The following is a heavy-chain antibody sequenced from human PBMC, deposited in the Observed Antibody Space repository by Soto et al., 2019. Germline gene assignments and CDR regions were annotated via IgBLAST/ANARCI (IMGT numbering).Heavy chain of an antibody. CDR1: GYTFTSYG. CDR2: ISAYNGNT. CDR3: ARDITMIVVASNWFDP. J-gene: IGHJ5*02. Sequence: GASVKVSCKXSGYTFTSYGISWVRQAPGQGLEWMGWISAYNGNTNYAQKLQGRVTMTTDTSTSTAYMELRSLRSDDTAVYYCARDITMIVVASNWFDPWGQGTLVTVSS. V-gene: IGHV1-18*04. D-gene: IGHD3-22*01.